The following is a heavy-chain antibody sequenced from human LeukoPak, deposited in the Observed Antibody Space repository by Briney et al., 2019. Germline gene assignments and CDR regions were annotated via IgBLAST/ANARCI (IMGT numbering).Heavy chain of an antibody. D-gene: IGHD3-3*01. CDR1: GFTLSSYA. Sequence: GGSLRLSCAASGFTLSSYAMSWVRQAPGKGLEWVSAMSGSGGGTYYADSVKGRFTISRDNSKNTLYLQMNSLKTEDTGVYYCTTLRNWGQGTLVTVSS. CDR2: MSGSGGGT. J-gene: IGHJ4*02. CDR3: TTLRN. V-gene: IGHV3-23*01.